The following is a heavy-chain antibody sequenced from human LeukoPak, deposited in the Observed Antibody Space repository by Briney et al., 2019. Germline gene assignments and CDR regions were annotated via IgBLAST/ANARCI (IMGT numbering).Heavy chain of an antibody. CDR3: ARVDGGCLDY. J-gene: IGHJ4*02. CDR1: GGSFSGYY. CDR2: IYYSGST. V-gene: IGHV4-31*11. D-gene: IGHD4-23*01. Sequence: LSLTCAVYGGSFSGYYWSWIRQHPGKGLEWIGYIYYSGSTYYNPSLKSRVTISVDTSKNQFSLKLSSVTAADTAVYYCARVDGGCLDYWGQGTLVTVSS.